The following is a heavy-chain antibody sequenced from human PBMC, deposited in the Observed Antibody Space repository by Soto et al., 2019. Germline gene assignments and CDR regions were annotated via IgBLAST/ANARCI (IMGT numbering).Heavy chain of an antibody. CDR1: GFDSSYYW. CDR3: ARGPRPSSAGTGAY. J-gene: IGHJ1*01. CDR2: IDPDGTTT. D-gene: IGHD1-1*01. Sequence: LSCALSGFDSSYYWIQWFRQSPGKGLEWVSRIDPDGTTTNYADSVKGRFSVSRDNAKKTIYLQMNSLTADDTALYYCARGPRPSSAGTGAYWGQGTLVTVSS. V-gene: IGHV3-74*01.